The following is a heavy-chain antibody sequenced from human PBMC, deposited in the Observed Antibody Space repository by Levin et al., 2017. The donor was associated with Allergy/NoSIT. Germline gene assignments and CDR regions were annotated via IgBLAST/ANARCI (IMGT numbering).Heavy chain of an antibody. Sequence: SETLSLTCSVSGGSINSGDYYWHWIRRSPGKGLEWIGHIYSSGSTSYNPSLRSRLSISMDTSKNQVSLKLRSVTAADTALYFCARDRRQGYYQSSGYPDWGQGTLVTVSA. CDR2: IYSSGST. D-gene: IGHD3-22*01. J-gene: IGHJ4*02. V-gene: IGHV4-30-4*01. CDR3: ARDRRQGYYQSSGYPD. CDR1: GGSINSGDYY.